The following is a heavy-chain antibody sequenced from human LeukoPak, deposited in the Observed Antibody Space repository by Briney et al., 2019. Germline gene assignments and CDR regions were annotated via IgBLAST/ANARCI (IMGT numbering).Heavy chain of an antibody. CDR1: GGSLSGYY. V-gene: IGHV4-34*01. D-gene: IGHD6-13*01. Sequence: PSETLSLTCAVYGGSLSGYYWSWIRQPPGKGLEWIGEINHSESTNYNPSLKSRVTISVDTSKNQFSLKLSSVTAADTAVYYCARGPGSSWYYYYYMDVWGKGTTVTVSS. J-gene: IGHJ6*03. CDR2: INHSEST. CDR3: ARGPGSSWYYYYYMDV.